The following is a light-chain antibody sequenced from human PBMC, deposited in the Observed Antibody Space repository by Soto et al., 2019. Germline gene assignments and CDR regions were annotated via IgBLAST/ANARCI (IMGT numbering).Light chain of an antibody. J-gene: IGLJ1*01. CDR1: SHDVGGYNY. Sequence: QSVLTQPRSVSGSPGQSVTISCTGTSHDVGGYNYVSWYQQHPGKAPKLTIYDVNKRPSGVPDHFSGSKSGNTASLTISRLQAEDEADYYCCSYAGAYTVVFGTGTKVTVL. V-gene: IGLV2-11*01. CDR3: CSYAGAYTVV. CDR2: DVN.